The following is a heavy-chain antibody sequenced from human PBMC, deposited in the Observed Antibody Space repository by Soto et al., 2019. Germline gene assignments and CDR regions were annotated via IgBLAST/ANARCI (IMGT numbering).Heavy chain of an antibody. V-gene: IGHV3-23*01. J-gene: IGHJ3*02. CDR3: AKDTDYDFWSGYYAGAFDI. CDR2: ISGSGGST. CDR1: GFTFSSYA. Sequence: PGGSLRLSCAASGFTFSSYAMSWVRQAPGKGLEWVSAISGSGGSTYYADSVKGRFTISRDNSKNTLYLQMNSLRAEDTAVYYCAKDTDYDFWSGYYAGAFDIWGQGTMVTVSS. D-gene: IGHD3-3*01.